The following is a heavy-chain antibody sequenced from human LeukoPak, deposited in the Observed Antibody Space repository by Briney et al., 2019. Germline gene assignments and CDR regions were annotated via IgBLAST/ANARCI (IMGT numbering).Heavy chain of an antibody. CDR3: ARDKVAAAGLQADDYYYYYMDV. D-gene: IGHD6-13*01. J-gene: IGHJ6*03. V-gene: IGHV1-2*02. Sequence: ASVKVSCKASGGTFSNYAISWVRQAPGQGLEWMGWINPNSGGTNYAQKFQGRVTVTRDTSIRTAYMELSRLRSDDTAIYYCARDKVAAAGLQADDYYYYYMDVWGKGTTVTVSS. CDR2: INPNSGGT. CDR1: GGTFSNYA.